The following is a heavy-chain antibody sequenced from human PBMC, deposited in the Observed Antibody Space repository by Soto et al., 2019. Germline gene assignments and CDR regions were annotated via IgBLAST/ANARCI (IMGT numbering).Heavy chain of an antibody. V-gene: IGHV4-31*03. CDR1: SGSINSGDYY. J-gene: IGHJ3*01. CDR2: IYYSGSA. CDR3: ARDSVPLRAFDV. Sequence: QVQLQESGPGLVKPSQTLSLTCTVSSGSINSGDYYWSWIRQHPGKGLEWIGHIYYSGSAYYSPSLKSRVTVSVDTSKIQFSLKLSSVTAADTAVYYCARDSVPLRAFDVWGQGTTVTVSS.